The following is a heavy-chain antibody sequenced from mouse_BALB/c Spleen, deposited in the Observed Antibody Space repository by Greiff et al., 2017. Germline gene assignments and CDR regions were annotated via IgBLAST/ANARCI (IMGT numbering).Heavy chain of an antibody. Sequence: VQLQQSGAELVKPGASVKLSCTASGFNIKDTYMHWVKQRPEQGLEWIGWIDPENGDTEYAPKFQGKATMTADTSSNTAYLQLSSLTSEDTAVYYCNAITTVVGAMDYWGQGTSVTVSS. V-gene: IGHV14-4*02. CDR2: IDPENGDT. CDR3: NAITTVVGAMDY. J-gene: IGHJ4*01. CDR1: GFNIKDTY. D-gene: IGHD1-1*01.